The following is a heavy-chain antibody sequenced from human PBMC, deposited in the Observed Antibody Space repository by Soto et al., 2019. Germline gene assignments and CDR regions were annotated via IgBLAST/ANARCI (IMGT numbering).Heavy chain of an antibody. CDR2: ISAYNGNT. Sequence: ASVKVSCKASGYTFTSYGISWVRQAPGQGLEWMGWISAYNGNTNYAQKLQGRVTMTTDTSKSTAYMELRSLRSDDTAVYYCASTRSYYYDSSGSSWFDPWGRGPLVTVSS. J-gene: IGHJ5*02. CDR3: ASTRSYYYDSSGSSWFDP. CDR1: GYTFTSYG. D-gene: IGHD3-22*01. V-gene: IGHV1-18*04.